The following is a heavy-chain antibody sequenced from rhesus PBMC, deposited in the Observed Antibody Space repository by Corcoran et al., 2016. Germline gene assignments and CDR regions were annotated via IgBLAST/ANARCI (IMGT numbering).Heavy chain of an antibody. CDR1: GGPISGYYY. D-gene: IGHD1-1-1*01. CDR3: ASPPYSRRFDY. CDR2: IYGSGRSN. J-gene: IGHJ4*01. V-gene: IGHV4S14*01. Sequence: QVQLQESGPGLVKPTETLSLTCAVSGGPISGYYYVSRISQPPGKGLEWIGSIYGSGRSNYLNPSLKSRVTLSVDTSKNQFSLKLSSVTAADTAVYYCASPPYSRRFDYWGQGVLVTVSS.